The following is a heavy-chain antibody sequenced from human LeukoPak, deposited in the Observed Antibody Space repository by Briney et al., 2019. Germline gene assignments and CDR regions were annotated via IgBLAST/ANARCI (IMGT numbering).Heavy chain of an antibody. CDR2: IYYSGST. CDR3: ARVSGIVVVRGPLDI. CDR1: GGSISSGGYY. V-gene: IGHV4-31*03. D-gene: IGHD3-22*01. J-gene: IGHJ3*02. Sequence: SETLSLTCTVSGGSISSGGYYWSWIRQHPGKGLEWIGYIYYSGSTYYNPSLKSRVTISVDTSKNQLSLKLSSVTAAGTAVYYCARVSGIVVVRGPLDIWGQGTMVTVSS.